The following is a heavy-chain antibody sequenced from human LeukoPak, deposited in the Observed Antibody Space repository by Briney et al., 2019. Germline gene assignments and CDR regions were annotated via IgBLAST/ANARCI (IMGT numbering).Heavy chain of an antibody. J-gene: IGHJ4*02. V-gene: IGHV4-59*08. CDR2: IYYSGST. CDR1: GGSISSYY. Sequence: SETLSLTCTVSGGSISSYYWSWIRQPPGKGLEWIGYIYYSGSTNYNPSLKSRVTISVDTSKNQCSLKLSSVTAADTAVYYCARLKYYYDSSGYSPFFDYWGQGTLVTVSS. CDR3: ARLKYYYDSSGYSPFFDY. D-gene: IGHD3-22*01.